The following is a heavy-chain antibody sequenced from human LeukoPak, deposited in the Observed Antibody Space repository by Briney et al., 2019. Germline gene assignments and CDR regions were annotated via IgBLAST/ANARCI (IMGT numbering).Heavy chain of an antibody. Sequence: GGSLRLSCAAPGFIFDNYAIHWVRQGPGKGLGWVSLISGDGGSTFYADSVRGRFTISRDNTRKSLSLQMSSLRSEDTALYYCARESETSGWYDYWGQGTLVTVSS. V-gene: IGHV3-43*02. D-gene: IGHD6-19*01. CDR2: ISGDGGST. CDR3: ARESETSGWYDY. J-gene: IGHJ4*02. CDR1: GFIFDNYA.